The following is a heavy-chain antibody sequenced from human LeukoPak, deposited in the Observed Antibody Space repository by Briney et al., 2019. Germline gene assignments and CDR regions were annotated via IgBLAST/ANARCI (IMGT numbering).Heavy chain of an antibody. D-gene: IGHD1-26*01. J-gene: IGHJ6*02. CDR3: ARDFDGSYGMDV. CDR2: ISSSSSYI. V-gene: IGHV3-21*01. Sequence: GGSLRLSCAASGFTFSSYSMNWVRQAPGKGLEWVSSISSSSSYIYYADSVKGRFTISRDSAKNSLYLQMNSLRAEDTAVYYCARDFDGSYGMDVWGQGTTVTVSS. CDR1: GFTFSSYS.